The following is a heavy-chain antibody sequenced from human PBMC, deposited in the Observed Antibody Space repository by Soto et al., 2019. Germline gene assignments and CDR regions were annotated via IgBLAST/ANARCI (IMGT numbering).Heavy chain of an antibody. CDR2: ISGTGGNT. CDR3: AKGLSVDLIRYSDY. D-gene: IGHD1-26*01. Sequence: GGSLRLSCAASGFTFSSYTMMWVRQAPGRGLEWVSGISGTGGNTYYADSVKGRFTISRDNSKNTLYLQMNTLRAEDTAVYYCAKGLSVDLIRYSDYWGQGALVTVSS. V-gene: IGHV3-23*01. J-gene: IGHJ4*02. CDR1: GFTFSSYT.